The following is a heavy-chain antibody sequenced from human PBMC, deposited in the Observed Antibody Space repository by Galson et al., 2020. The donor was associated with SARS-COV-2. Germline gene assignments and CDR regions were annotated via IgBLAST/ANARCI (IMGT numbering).Heavy chain of an antibody. V-gene: IGHV3-23*01. CDR2: ISARGDAT. J-gene: IGHJ4*02. CDR1: GFAFSTYA. D-gene: IGHD3-9*01. CDR3: AKDYDILTGPI. Sequence: GGSLRLSCAASGFAFSTYALSWVRQAPGRGLEWVSAISARGDATYYADSVKGRFTISRDNSKNTLYLQMNSLRAEETAVYYCAKDYDILTGPIWGQGTLVTVSS.